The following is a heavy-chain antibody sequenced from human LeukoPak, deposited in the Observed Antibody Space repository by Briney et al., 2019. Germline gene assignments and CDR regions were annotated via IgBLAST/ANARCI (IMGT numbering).Heavy chain of an antibody. CDR3: AKDIGSKGDSSGYYDY. Sequence: GGSLRLSCAASGFTFDDYGMSWVRQAPGKGLEWVSGINWNGGSTGYADSVKSRFTISRDNAKNSLYLQMNSLRAEDTALYYCAKDIGSKGDSSGYYDYWGQGTLVTVSS. D-gene: IGHD3-22*01. J-gene: IGHJ4*02. CDR2: INWNGGST. CDR1: GFTFDDYG. V-gene: IGHV3-20*04.